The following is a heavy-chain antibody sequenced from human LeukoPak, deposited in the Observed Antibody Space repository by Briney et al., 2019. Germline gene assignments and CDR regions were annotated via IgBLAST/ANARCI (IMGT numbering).Heavy chain of an antibody. Sequence: ASVKVSCKASGYTFTTYYIHWVRQAPGQGLEWMGIINPSGGSTRYAQEFQGRVTVTRDSSTSTVYLELSSLISEDTAVYYCARELGVTNEFAVHCWGQGTMVTVAS. CDR2: INPSGGST. CDR1: GYTFTTYY. V-gene: IGHV1-46*01. D-gene: IGHD1-26*01. J-gene: IGHJ4*02. CDR3: ARELGVTNEFAVHC.